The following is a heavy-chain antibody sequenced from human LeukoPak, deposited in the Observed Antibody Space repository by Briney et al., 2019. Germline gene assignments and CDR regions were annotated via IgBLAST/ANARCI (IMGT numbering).Heavy chain of an antibody. CDR2: ISGSGTTI. CDR1: GFSFTSYA. D-gene: IGHD5-18*01. CDR3: AKDMRGGDTAMLAPDY. V-gene: IGHV3-23*01. Sequence: PGGSLRLSCAASGFSFTSYAMSWVRQAPGKGLDWVSGISGSGTTIYYADSAKGRFTISRDNSKNTLYLQMNSLRAEDTAVYYCAKDMRGGDTAMLAPDYWGQGTLVTVSS. J-gene: IGHJ4*02.